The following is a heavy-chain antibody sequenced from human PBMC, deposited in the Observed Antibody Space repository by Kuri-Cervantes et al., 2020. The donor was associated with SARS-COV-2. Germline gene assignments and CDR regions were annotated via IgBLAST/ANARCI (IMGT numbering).Heavy chain of an antibody. CDR2: IVVGSGNT. CDR3: AREAGYYDMLLTPSYYYYYYGMDV. V-gene: IGHV1-58*01. CDR1: GFTFTSSA. J-gene: IGHJ6*02. D-gene: IGHD3-9*01. Sequence: SVKVSCKASGFTFTSSAVQWVRQARGQRLEWIGWIVVGSGNTNYAQKFQVRVTMTRNTSTSTVYMELRSLRSEDTAVYYCAREAGYYDMLLTPSYYYYYYGMDVWGQGTTVTVSS.